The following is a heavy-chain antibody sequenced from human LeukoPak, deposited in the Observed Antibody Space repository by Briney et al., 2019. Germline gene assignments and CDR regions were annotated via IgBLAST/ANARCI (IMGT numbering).Heavy chain of an antibody. D-gene: IGHD6-19*01. V-gene: IGHV3-33*01. J-gene: IGHJ4*02. CDR2: IWYDGSNK. CDR3: ARPDRSTDWYYLDA. Sequence: GRSLRLSCAASGFTFSSCGMHWVRQAPGKGLEWVAVIWYDGSNKYYADSGRGRFTISRDNSKNTLYLQMSSLRAEAKAVFYCARPDRSTDWYYLDAWGQGTLVTVSS. CDR1: GFTFSSCG.